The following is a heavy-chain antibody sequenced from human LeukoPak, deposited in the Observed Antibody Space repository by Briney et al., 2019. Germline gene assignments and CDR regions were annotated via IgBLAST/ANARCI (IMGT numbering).Heavy chain of an antibody. CDR2: IYYSGST. Sequence: PSETLSLTCTVSGGSISSYYWSWIRQPPGKGLEWIGYIYYSGSTNYNPSLKSRVTISVDTSKNQFSLKLSSVTAADTAVYYCAREIVVVPAAHATYYYYYMDVWGKGTTVTVS. CDR3: AREIVVVPAAHATYYYYYMDV. CDR1: GGSISSYY. J-gene: IGHJ6*03. D-gene: IGHD2-2*01. V-gene: IGHV4-59*01.